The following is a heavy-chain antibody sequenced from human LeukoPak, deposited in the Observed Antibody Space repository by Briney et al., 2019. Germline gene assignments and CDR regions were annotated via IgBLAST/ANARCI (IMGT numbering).Heavy chain of an antibody. V-gene: IGHV4-39*01. Sequence: SETLSLTCTVSGGSISSSSYYWSWIRQPPGKGLEWIGSIYYSGSTYYNPSLKSRVTISVDTSKNQFSLKLSSVTAADTAVYYCARHPTPYSSGWYLGYFDYWGQGTLVTVSS. CDR2: IYYSGST. D-gene: IGHD6-19*01. J-gene: IGHJ4*02. CDR3: ARHPTPYSSGWYLGYFDY. CDR1: GGSISSSSYY.